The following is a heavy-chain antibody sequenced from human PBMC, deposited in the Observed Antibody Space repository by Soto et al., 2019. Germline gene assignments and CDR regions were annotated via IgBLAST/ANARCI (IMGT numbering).Heavy chain of an antibody. V-gene: IGHV4-39*01. CDR2: MYYSGGA. CDR1: GVSIHNSHSF. Sequence: PSETLSLTCAVSGVSIHNSHSFWGWIRQAPGKGLEFIGSMYYSGGANYNPSLKSRVTISLDTSKNQFSLTVNSVTAADTAIYYCGRVVQGATRPTDFDAWGQGTLVTVSS. CDR3: GRVVQGATRPTDFDA. J-gene: IGHJ5*02. D-gene: IGHD2-15*01.